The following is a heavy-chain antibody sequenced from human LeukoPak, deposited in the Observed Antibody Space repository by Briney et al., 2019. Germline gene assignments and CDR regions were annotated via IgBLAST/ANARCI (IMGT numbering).Heavy chain of an antibody. D-gene: IGHD5-12*01. CDR2: LHYSGNT. CDR3: ARLRGYSDH. Sequence: SETLSLTCSVSGGSISSSSYYWGWIRQPPGKGLEWIGSLHYSGNTYFNPSLKSRVTISVDTSKSQFSLRLSSVTAADTAVYYRARLRGYSDHWGQGTLVTVSS. J-gene: IGHJ4*02. V-gene: IGHV4-39*01. CDR1: GGSISSSSYY.